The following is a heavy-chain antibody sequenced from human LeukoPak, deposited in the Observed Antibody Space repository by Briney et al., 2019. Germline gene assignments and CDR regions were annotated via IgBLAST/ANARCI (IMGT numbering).Heavy chain of an antibody. CDR2: MYYSGST. D-gene: IGHD1-1*01. Sequence: PSETLSLTCAVSGGSISSSIHYWAWIRQPPGKGLEWIGSMYYSGSTYYNPSIKSRVTISLDTPENQFSLKLTSVTAADTAVYYCARVFRTSVSFDIWGQGTMVTVSS. J-gene: IGHJ3*02. CDR1: GGSISSSIHY. CDR3: ARVFRTSVSFDI. V-gene: IGHV4-39*07.